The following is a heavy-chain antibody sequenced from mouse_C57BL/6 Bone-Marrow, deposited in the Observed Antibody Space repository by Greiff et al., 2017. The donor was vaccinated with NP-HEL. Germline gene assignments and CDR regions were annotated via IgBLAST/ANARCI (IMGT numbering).Heavy chain of an antibody. CDR1: GYSFTGYY. CDR3: ASPRQLRLLTWFAY. J-gene: IGHJ3*01. CDR2: IYPYNGVS. V-gene: IGHV1-31*01. Sequence: EVQVVESGPELVKPGASVKISCKASGYSFTGYYMHWVKQSHGNILDWIGYIYPYNGVSSYNQKFKGKATLTVDKSSSTAYMELRSLTSEDSAVYYCASPRQLRLLTWFAYWGQGTLVTVSA. D-gene: IGHD3-2*02.